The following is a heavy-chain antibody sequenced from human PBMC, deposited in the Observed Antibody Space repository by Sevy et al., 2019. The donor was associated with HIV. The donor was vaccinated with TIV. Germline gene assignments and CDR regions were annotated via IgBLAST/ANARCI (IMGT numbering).Heavy chain of an antibody. CDR3: TRGAAAGTVNYWFDP. CDR1: GFTFSNYV. D-gene: IGHD6-13*01. Sequence: GSLRLSCAASGFTFSNYVMHWVRQTAEGLEWVSAIGTSGDTYYPDSVKGRFTISREDGKNSLYLQMDSLRVGDTAVYYCTRGAAAGTVNYWFDPWGQGTLVTVSS. CDR2: IGTSGDT. V-gene: IGHV3-13*01. J-gene: IGHJ5*02.